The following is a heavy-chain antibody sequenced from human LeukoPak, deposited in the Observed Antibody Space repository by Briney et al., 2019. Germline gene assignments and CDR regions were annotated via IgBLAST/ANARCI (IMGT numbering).Heavy chain of an antibody. D-gene: IGHD3-10*01. V-gene: IGHV3-74*01. Sequence: GGSLRLSCAASGFTFSSYWMHWGRQAPGKGLVWVARINSDGSGITYADSVKGRFTISRDNSKNTLHLEVISLTAEDTAVYYCAKDDAWIRFGEWSQGTLVTVSS. CDR3: AKDDAWIRFGE. CDR1: GFTFSSYW. J-gene: IGHJ4*02. CDR2: INSDGSGI.